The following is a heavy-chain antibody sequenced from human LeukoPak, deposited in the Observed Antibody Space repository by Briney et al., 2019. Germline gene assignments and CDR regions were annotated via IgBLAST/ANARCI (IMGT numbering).Heavy chain of an antibody. J-gene: IGHJ5*02. D-gene: IGHD7-27*01. V-gene: IGHV3-30-3*01. CDR2: ISYDGNSK. Sequence: GGSLRLSCAASGLTFSTLAFHWVRQAPGKGLEWLAIISYDGNSKFYADSVRGRFTISRDNSRNTLYLQMSSLETEDTAVYYCARDLSSAPHDENWAANRFDPWGQGTLVTVSS. CDR1: GLTFSTLA. CDR3: ARDLSSAPHDENWAANRFDP.